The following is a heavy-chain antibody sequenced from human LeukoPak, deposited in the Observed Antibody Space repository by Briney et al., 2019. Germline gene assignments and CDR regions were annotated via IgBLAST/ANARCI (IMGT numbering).Heavy chain of an antibody. J-gene: IGHJ1*01. CDR3: ARGAAGTGAEYFQH. Sequence: SETLSLTCTVSGGSISSYYWSWIRQPPGKGLGWVGYIYYSGSTNYNPSLKSRVTISVDTSKNQFSLKLSSVTAADTAVYYCARGAAGTGAEYFQHWGQGTLVTVSS. CDR1: GGSISSYY. CDR2: IYYSGST. D-gene: IGHD6-13*01. V-gene: IGHV4-59*01.